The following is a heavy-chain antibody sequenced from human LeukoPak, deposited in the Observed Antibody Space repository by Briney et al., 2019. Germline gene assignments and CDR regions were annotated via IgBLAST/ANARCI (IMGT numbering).Heavy chain of an antibody. D-gene: IGHD3-10*02. J-gene: IGHJ5*02. V-gene: IGHV4-59*04. Sequence: PSETLSLTCTVSGGSISSYYWSWIRQPPGKGLEWIGYIYRTGHTFYNPSLKSRVTMSVDRSKNQFSLRLTSVTAADTAVYYCARGFFVRENPGSWFDPWGQGTLVTVSP. CDR2: IYRTGHT. CDR3: ARGFFVRENPGSWFDP. CDR1: GGSISSYY.